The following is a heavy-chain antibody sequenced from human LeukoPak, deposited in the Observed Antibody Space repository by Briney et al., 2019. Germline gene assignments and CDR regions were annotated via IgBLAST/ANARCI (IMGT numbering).Heavy chain of an antibody. Sequence: KPSETLSLTCTVSGGSISSYYWSWIRQPPGKGLEWIGYIYYSGSTNYNPSLKSRVTISVDTSKNQFSLKPSSVTAADTAVYYCARRSGYSSSPLDYWGQGTLVTVSS. J-gene: IGHJ4*02. D-gene: IGHD6-13*01. CDR3: ARRSGYSSSPLDY. CDR1: GGSISSYY. V-gene: IGHV4-59*01. CDR2: IYYSGST.